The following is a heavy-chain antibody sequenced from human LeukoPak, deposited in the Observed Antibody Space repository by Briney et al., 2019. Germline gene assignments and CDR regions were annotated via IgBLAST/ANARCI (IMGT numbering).Heavy chain of an antibody. D-gene: IGHD5-12*01. CDR3: ARDQWVPTTGDGLDI. J-gene: IGHJ3*02. V-gene: IGHV3-23*01. Sequence: GGSLRLSCAASESTFSDYAMTWVRQAPGKGLEWVSTITSSGDRKFYADDVKGRFTISRDNSKNILNLQMNSLRVEDTAVYYCARDQWVPTTGDGLDIWGPGTIVAVSS. CDR2: ITSSGDRK. CDR1: ESTFSDYA.